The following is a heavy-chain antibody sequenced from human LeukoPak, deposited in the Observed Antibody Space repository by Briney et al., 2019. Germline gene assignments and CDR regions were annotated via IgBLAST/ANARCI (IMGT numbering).Heavy chain of an antibody. V-gene: IGHV3-30*03. CDR3: ARLRSDAFDI. D-gene: IGHD3-16*01. Sequence: GGSLRLSCAASEFTFSSYGMHWVRQAPGKGLEWVAVTSYDGSNKYYADSVKGRFTISRDNSKNTLYLQMNSLRAEDTAVYYCARLRSDAFDIWGQGTMVTVSS. CDR2: TSYDGSNK. CDR1: EFTFSSYG. J-gene: IGHJ3*02.